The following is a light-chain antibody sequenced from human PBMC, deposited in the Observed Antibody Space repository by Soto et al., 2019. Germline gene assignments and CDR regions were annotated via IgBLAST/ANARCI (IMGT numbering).Light chain of an antibody. V-gene: IGLV3-21*04. J-gene: IGLJ1*01. Sequence: SYELTQAPSVSVAPGKTASISCGGNNIGSKSVHWYQQKPGQAPVLVIFYDSDRPSGIPDRFSGSNSGNTATLTISRVEVGDEADYYCQVWDVRSDHDVFGTGTKLTVL. CDR3: QVWDVRSDHDV. CDR1: NIGSKS. CDR2: YDS.